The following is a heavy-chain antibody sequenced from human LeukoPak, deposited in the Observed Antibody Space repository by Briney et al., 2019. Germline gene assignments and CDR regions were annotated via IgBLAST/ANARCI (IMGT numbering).Heavy chain of an antibody. J-gene: IGHJ5*02. D-gene: IGHD3-10*01. CDR3: ARKYYYGSGSYYAPYNWFDP. V-gene: IGHV4-34*01. CDR2: INHSGST. Sequence: PSETLSLTCAVNGGSFSGYYWSWIRQPPGKGLEWIGEINHSGSTNYNPSLKSRVTISVDTSKNQFSLKLSSVTAADTAVYYCARKYYYGSGSYYAPYNWFDPWGQGTLVTVSS. CDR1: GGSFSGYY.